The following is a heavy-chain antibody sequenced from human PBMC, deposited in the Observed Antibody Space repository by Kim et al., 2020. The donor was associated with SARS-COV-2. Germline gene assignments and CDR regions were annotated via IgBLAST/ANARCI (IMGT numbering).Heavy chain of an antibody. J-gene: IGHJ4*02. V-gene: IGHV3-21*01. Sequence: GGSLRLSCAASGFTFSSYSMNWVRQAPGKGLEWVSSISSSSSYIYYADSVKGRFTISRDNAKNSLYLQMNSLRAEDTAVYYCAGRLGLGAAARFDYWGQGTLVTVSS. CDR3: AGRLGLGAAARFDY. CDR1: GFTFSSYS. D-gene: IGHD3-16*01. CDR2: ISSSSSYI.